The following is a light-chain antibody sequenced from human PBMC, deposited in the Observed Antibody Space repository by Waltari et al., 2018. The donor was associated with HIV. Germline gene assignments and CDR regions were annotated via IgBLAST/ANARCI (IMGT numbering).Light chain of an antibody. CDR2: YDD. CDR1: SSTLGNNA. Sequence: QSVLPQPPSVSEAPRQRVTIPCSGSSSTLGNNAVNCYQQLPGKPPKLLIYYDDLLASGVSDRFSGSKSGTSASLAISGLQSEDESDYYCAAWDDSLNGVVFGGGTKLTVL. V-gene: IGLV1-36*01. CDR3: AAWDDSLNGVV. J-gene: IGLJ2*01.